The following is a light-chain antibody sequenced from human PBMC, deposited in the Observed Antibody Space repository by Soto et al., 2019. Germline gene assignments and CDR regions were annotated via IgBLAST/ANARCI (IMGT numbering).Light chain of an antibody. CDR3: QQYNNWPLT. Sequence: EVVMTQSPATLSVSPGERATLSCRASQTVRDNLGWYQQKPGQPPRLLIYGATTRATGIPARFSGSGSGTEFTLTISSLQSEVFAVYYCQQYNNWPLTFGGGTKVDIK. J-gene: IGKJ4*01. CDR1: QTVRDN. V-gene: IGKV3D-15*01. CDR2: GAT.